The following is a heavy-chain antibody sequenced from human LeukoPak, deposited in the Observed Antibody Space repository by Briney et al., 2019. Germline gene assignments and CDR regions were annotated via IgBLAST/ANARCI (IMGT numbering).Heavy chain of an antibody. CDR1: GGSISSYY. V-gene: IGHV4-59*12. CDR2: IYYNGST. Sequence: SETLSLTCTVSGGSISSYYWSWIRQPPGKGLEWIGYIYYNGSTNYNPSLKSRVTISVDTSKNQFSLKLSSVTAADTAVYYCARVEVPNYYYGMDVWGQGTTVTVSS. D-gene: IGHD5-24*01. J-gene: IGHJ6*02. CDR3: ARVEVPNYYYGMDV.